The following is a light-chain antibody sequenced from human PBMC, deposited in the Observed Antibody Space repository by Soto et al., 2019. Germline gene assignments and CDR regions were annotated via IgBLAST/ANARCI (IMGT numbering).Light chain of an antibody. J-gene: IGLJ1*01. V-gene: IGLV2-18*01. CDR1: SSVVGGYNS. Sequence: SVVTEPRAVYGAHGQSVTLSDDGTSSVVGGYNSVSWYRQDPGKAPKLMIYDVSNRPSGIPDRFSGSKSGNTASLTISGLQAEDEAEYYCSLYTPASTYVFVTGTEFTVL. CDR2: DVS. CDR3: SLYTPASTYV.